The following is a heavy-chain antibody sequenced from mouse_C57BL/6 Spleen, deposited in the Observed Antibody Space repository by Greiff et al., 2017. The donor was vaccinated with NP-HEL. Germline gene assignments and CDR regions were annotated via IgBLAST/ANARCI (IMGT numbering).Heavy chain of an antibody. D-gene: IGHD1-1*01. Sequence: QVQLQQSGAELARPGASVKLSCKASGYTFTSYGISWVKQRTGQGLEWIGEIYPRSGNTYYNEKFKGKATLTADKSSSTAYMELRSLTSEDSAVYFCATITTVVGGYFDVWGTGTTVTVSS. CDR3: ATITTVVGGYFDV. J-gene: IGHJ1*03. V-gene: IGHV1-81*01. CDR2: IYPRSGNT. CDR1: GYTFTSYG.